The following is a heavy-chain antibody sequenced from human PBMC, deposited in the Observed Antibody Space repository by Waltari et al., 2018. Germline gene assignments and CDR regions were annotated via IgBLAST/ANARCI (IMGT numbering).Heavy chain of an antibody. D-gene: IGHD1-26*01. J-gene: IGHJ4*02. CDR2: ISYDGSNK. CDR1: GFTFSSYA. V-gene: IGHV3-30-3*01. CDR3: ARDSVGSLPPETTGDY. Sequence: QVQLVESGGGVVQPWRSLRLSCAASGFTFSSYAMHWGRQTPGKGLEWVAVISYDGSNKYSADSVKGRFTISRDNSKTTLYLQMNSLRAEDTAVYYGARDSVGSLPPETTGDYWGQGTLVTVSS.